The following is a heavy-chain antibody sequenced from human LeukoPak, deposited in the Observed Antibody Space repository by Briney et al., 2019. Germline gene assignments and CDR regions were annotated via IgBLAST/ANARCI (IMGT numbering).Heavy chain of an antibody. CDR1: GDSVSSSSYF. V-gene: IGHV4-39*07. D-gene: IGHD3-10*01. CDR2: IYYGGST. CDR3: ARGPRYGSGSYYSPLFNYYGMDV. J-gene: IGHJ6*02. Sequence: PSETLSLTCTVSGDSVSSSSYFWAWIRQPPGKGLEWIGNIYYGGSTYYNPSLKSRVTISVDTSRNQFSLRLASVTAADTAVYYCARGPRYGSGSYYSPLFNYYGMDVWGQGTTVTVSS.